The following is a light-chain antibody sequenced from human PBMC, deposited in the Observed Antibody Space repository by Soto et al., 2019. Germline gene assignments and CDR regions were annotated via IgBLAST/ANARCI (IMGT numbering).Light chain of an antibody. CDR1: QSISNF. CDR3: QQSYRARYT. Sequence: IQLTQSPSSLSTSVGDSVTITCRASQSISNFLNWYQHKPGKAPDLLIYAASTLFSGVTSRFRVSGSGTDFTLTITSLQPEDFGTHYCQQSYRARYTFGQGTKLEIK. V-gene: IGKV1-39*01. CDR2: AAS. J-gene: IGKJ2*01.